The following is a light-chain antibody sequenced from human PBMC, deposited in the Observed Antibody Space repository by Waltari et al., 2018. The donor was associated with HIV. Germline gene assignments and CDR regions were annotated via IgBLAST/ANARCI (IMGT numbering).Light chain of an antibody. CDR3: CSYAGSSTVV. V-gene: IGLV2-23*02. J-gene: IGLJ3*02. CDR1: SSEVGSYNL. CDR2: EVS. Sequence: QSALTQPASVSGSPGQSTTISCTGTSSEVGSYNLVSWYQQHPGKAPKLMIYEVSKRPSGISDRFSGSNSGNTASLTISGLQAEDEADYYCCSYAGSSTVVFGRGTKLTVL.